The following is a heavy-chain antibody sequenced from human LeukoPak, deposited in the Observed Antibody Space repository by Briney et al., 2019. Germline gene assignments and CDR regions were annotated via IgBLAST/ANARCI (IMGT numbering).Heavy chain of an antibody. V-gene: IGHV1-69*04. Sequence: GASVTVSCKAPGGTFSSYAISWVRQAPGQGLEWMGRIIPILGIANYAQKFQGRVTITADKSTSTAYMELSSLRSEDTAVYYCARDYEGWFDPWGQGTLVTVSS. J-gene: IGHJ5*02. CDR3: ARDYEGWFDP. CDR1: GGTFSSYA. CDR2: IIPILGIA. D-gene: IGHD5-12*01.